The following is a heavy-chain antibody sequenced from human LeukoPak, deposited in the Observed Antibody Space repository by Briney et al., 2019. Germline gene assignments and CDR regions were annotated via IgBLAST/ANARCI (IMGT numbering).Heavy chain of an antibody. D-gene: IGHD3-9*01. Sequence: KAGGSLRLSCAASGFTFSSYAMSWVRQAPGKGLEWVSAISGSGGSTYYADSVKGRFTISRDNSKNTLYLQMNSLRAEDTAVYYCAKSEDIYQLPSYFDYWGQGTLVTVSS. V-gene: IGHV3-23*01. CDR2: ISGSGGST. CDR3: AKSEDIYQLPSYFDY. J-gene: IGHJ4*02. CDR1: GFTFSSYA.